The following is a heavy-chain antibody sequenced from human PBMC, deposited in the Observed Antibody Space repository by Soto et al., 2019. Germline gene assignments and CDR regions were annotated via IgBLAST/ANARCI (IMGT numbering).Heavy chain of an antibody. CDR1: GGSISNYY. V-gene: IGHV4-59*08. CDR3: ARHGGSRDDAFEI. D-gene: IGHD3-16*01. Sequence: QVQLQESGPGLVKPSETLSLTCTVSGGSISNYYWSWIRQPPGKGLEWIGYIYYTGRTNYNPSLKSRVTISLDTSKNQFSLKLSSVTAADTAVYHCARHGGSRDDAFEIWGQGTMVTVSS. J-gene: IGHJ3*02. CDR2: IYYTGRT.